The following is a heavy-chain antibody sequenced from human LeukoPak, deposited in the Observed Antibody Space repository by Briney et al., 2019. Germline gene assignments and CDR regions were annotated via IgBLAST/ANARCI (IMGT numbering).Heavy chain of an antibody. Sequence: GGSLRLSCAASGFTFSSYGMHWVRQAPGKGLEWVAVIWYDGSNKYYADSVKGRFTISRDNSKNTLYLQMNSLRAEDTAVYYCARCGGSHLPSHWGQGTLVTVSS. J-gene: IGHJ4*02. V-gene: IGHV3-33*01. D-gene: IGHD2-15*01. CDR3: ARCGGSHLPSH. CDR2: IWYDGSNK. CDR1: GFTFSSYG.